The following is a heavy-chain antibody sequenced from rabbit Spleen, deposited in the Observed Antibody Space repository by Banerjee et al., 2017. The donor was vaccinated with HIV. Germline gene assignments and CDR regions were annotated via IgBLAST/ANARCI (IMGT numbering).Heavy chain of an antibody. CDR1: GVSLNDKDV. D-gene: IGHD4-1*01. CDR3: ARDGYSRGWGIVLYYFNL. CDR2: ISAGSSTGT. Sequence: QSLEESGGDLVKPGASLTLTCKASGVSLNDKDVMCWVRQAPGKGLEWIACISAGSSTGTYYASWAKGRFTISKTSSTTVTLQMTSLTAADTAAYFCARDGYSRGWGIVLYYFNLWGPGTLVTVS. J-gene: IGHJ4*01. V-gene: IGHV1S40*01.